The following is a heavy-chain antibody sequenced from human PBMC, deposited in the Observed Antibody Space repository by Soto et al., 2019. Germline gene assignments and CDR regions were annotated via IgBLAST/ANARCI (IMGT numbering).Heavy chain of an antibody. D-gene: IGHD2-15*01. CDR3: ARGGPGNSYSFFYPLDA. J-gene: IGHJ6*02. CDR2: ILFDGSRM. Sequence: HPGGSLRLSCAGSGFTFSHYVMSWVRQAPGKGLEWVAVILFDGSRMYYGDSVKGRFTISRDNSKSTLYLHMSRLNVGDTAVYYCARGGPGNSYSFFYPLDAWGQGTTVSVSS. V-gene: IGHV3-30*03. CDR1: GFTFSHYV.